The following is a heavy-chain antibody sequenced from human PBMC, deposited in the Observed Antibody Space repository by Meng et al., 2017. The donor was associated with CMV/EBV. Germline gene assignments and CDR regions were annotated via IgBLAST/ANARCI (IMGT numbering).Heavy chain of an antibody. CDR2: INPSGGST. Sequence: QGRLVKSGAEVKKPGASVKVSCKASGYTFTSYYMHWVRQAPGQGLEWMGIINPSGGSTSYAQKFQGRVTMTRDTSTSTVYMELSSLRSEDTAVYYCAREGEGVVAATPHFDYWGQGTLVTVSS. CDR1: GYTFTSYY. J-gene: IGHJ4*02. CDR3: AREGEGVVAATPHFDY. V-gene: IGHV1-46*01. D-gene: IGHD2-15*01.